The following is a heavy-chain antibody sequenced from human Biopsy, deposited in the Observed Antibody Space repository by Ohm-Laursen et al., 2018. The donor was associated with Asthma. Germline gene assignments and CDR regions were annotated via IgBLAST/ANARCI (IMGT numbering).Heavy chain of an antibody. Sequence: SLRISCAALGFSFSNFAIHWVRQAPGKGLEWVGVISKDASTQDYADSVKGRFTMARDNSKNTLDLQMNSLREEDTAVYYCVRDGTDDAFDIWGQGTVVSVSS. CDR1: GFSFSNFA. CDR3: VRDGTDDAFDI. J-gene: IGHJ3*02. CDR2: ISKDASTQ. D-gene: IGHD1-1*01. V-gene: IGHV3-30*01.